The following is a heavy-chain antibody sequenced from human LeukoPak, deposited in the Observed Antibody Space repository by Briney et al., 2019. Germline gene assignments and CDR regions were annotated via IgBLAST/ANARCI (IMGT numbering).Heavy chain of an antibody. Sequence: KPSETLSLTCAVYGGSFSGYYWSWIRQPPGKGLEWIGEINHSGSTNYNPSLKSRVTISVDTSKNQFSLKLSSVTAADTAVYYCARVGGQWLVKGVIDYWGQGTLVTVSS. D-gene: IGHD6-19*01. J-gene: IGHJ4*02. V-gene: IGHV4-34*01. CDR1: GGSFSGYY. CDR2: INHSGST. CDR3: ARVGGQWLVKGVIDY.